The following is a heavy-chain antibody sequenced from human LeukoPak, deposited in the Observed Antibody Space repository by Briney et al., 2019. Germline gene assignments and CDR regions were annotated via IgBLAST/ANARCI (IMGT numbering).Heavy chain of an antibody. V-gene: IGHV1-69*05. CDR1: GGTFSSYA. CDR3: ARVYDSSVDDAFDI. CDR2: IIPIFGTA. J-gene: IGHJ3*02. Sequence: SVKVSCKASGGTFSSYAISWVRQAPGQGLEWMGRIIPIFGTANYAQKFQGRVTITTDESTSTAYMELSSLRSKDTAVYYCARVYDSSVDDAFDIWGQGTMVTVSS. D-gene: IGHD3-22*01.